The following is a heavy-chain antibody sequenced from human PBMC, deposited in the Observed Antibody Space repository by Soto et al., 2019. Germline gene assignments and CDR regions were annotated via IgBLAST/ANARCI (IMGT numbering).Heavy chain of an antibody. Sequence: QVQLQESGPGLVKPSQTLSLTCTVSGGSVSSSDYYWSWIRQHPGTGLEWIGYIYYRGSAYYNPSLKSPITISVDTSKTQFSRKLTSLTAADTAVYYCAREVSPNSRGWYTVLVRWFDPWGQGTLVTVSS. CDR1: GGSVSSSDYY. V-gene: IGHV4-31*01. CDR3: AREVSPNSRGWYTVLVRWFDP. D-gene: IGHD6-19*01. CDR2: IYYRGSA. J-gene: IGHJ5*02.